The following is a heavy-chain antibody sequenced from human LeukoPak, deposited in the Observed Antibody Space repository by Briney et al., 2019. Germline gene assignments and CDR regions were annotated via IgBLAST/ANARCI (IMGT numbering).Heavy chain of an antibody. D-gene: IGHD1-26*01. J-gene: IGHJ4*02. Sequence: GGSLGLSCAASGFTFSSYSMNWVRQAPGKGLGWVSSISSSSSYIYYADSVKGRFTISRDNAKNSLYLQMNSLRAEDTAVYYCARGLAGIARIFDYWGQGTLVTVSS. CDR3: ARGLAGIARIFDY. CDR2: ISSSSSYI. CDR1: GFTFSSYS. V-gene: IGHV3-21*01.